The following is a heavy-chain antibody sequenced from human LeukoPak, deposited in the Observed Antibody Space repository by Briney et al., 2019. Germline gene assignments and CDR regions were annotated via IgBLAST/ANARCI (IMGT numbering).Heavy chain of an antibody. V-gene: IGHV4-59*01. CDR2: IYYSGST. Sequence: PSETLSLTCTVSGGSISSYYWSWIRQPPGKGLEWIGYIYYSGSTNYNPSLKSRVTISVDTSKNQFSLKLSSVTAADTAVYYCASLYCSSISRYADYWGQGTLVTVSS. J-gene: IGHJ4*02. CDR3: ASLYCSSISRYADY. D-gene: IGHD2-2*01. CDR1: GGSISSYY.